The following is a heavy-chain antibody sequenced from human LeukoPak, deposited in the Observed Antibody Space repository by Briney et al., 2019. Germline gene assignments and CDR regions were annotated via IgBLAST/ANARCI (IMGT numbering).Heavy chain of an antibody. CDR3: ARDSKRRWLQLDYYYYMDV. J-gene: IGHJ6*03. Sequence: GASVKVSCKASGHTFTSYGISWVRQAPGQGLECMGWISAYNGNTNYAQKLQGRVTMTTDTSTSTAYMELRSLRSDDTAVYYCARDSKRRWLQLDYYYYMDVWGKGTTVTVSS. CDR1: GHTFTSYG. V-gene: IGHV1-18*01. D-gene: IGHD5-24*01. CDR2: ISAYNGNT.